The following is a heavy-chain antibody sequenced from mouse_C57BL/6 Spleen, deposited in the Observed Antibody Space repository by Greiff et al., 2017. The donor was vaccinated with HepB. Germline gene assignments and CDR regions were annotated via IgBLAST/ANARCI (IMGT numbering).Heavy chain of an antibody. CDR2: IYPGSGST. J-gene: IGHJ1*03. CDR3: ARGANDYGSSYDCYFDV. CDR1: GYTFTSYW. D-gene: IGHD1-1*01. Sequence: QVQLQQPGAELVKPGASVKMSCKASGYTFTSYWITWVKQRPGHGLEWIGDIYPGSGSTNYNEKFKRKATLTVDTSSSTAYLQLSSLQSEDSAVYYCARGANDYGSSYDCYFDVWGTGTTVTVSS. V-gene: IGHV1-55*01.